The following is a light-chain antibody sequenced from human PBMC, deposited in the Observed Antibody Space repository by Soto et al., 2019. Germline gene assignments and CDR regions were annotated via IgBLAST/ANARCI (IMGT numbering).Light chain of an antibody. CDR2: AAS. CDR1: QGISNY. J-gene: IGKJ1*01. Sequence: DIQMTQSPSSLSASVGDRVTITCRASQGISNYLAWYQQKPGKGPKFLIYAASTLQSGVPSRFSGSGSGTDFSLTITSLQPEEGAAYYCQRYNRAPWTFGQGTKVEIK. CDR3: QRYNRAPWT. V-gene: IGKV1-27*01.